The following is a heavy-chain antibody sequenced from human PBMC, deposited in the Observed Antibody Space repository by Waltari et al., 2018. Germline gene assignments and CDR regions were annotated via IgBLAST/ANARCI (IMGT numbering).Heavy chain of an antibody. V-gene: IGHV4-38-2*01. Sequence: QVQLQESGPGLVKPSETLSLTCAVSGFSITSGYYWHWIRQLPGKGLEWVGTIHYGGTTYYTPSLQSRVSISVDTSKNEFSLTLTSVTAADTAIYFCARVNDLWNGHFDQWGQGSLVTVSS. CDR2: IHYGGTT. D-gene: IGHD3-3*01. J-gene: IGHJ4*02. CDR3: ARVNDLWNGHFDQ. CDR1: GFSITSGYY.